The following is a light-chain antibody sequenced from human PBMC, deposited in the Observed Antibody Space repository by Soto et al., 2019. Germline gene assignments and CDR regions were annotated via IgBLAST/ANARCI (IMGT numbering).Light chain of an antibody. CDR3: QRNYNTP. CDR2: SVA. Sequence: DIQLTQSPSSLSASVGDSVTITCRVSQGISCYLHWYRQKPGKVPKLLSYSVAKLQSGVPSRFSGRESGRDCTLTISSLQAEDVATYYGQRNYNTPFSQGTKREIK. V-gene: IGKV1-27*01. J-gene: IGKJ2*01. CDR1: QGISCY.